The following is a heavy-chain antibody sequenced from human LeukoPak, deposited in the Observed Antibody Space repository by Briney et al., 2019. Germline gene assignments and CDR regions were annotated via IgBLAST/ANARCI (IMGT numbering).Heavy chain of an antibody. CDR3: AKTPYSGGYYACLDY. CDR2: IYYSGST. J-gene: IGHJ4*02. Sequence: PSETLSLTCTVSGGSISSGGYYWSWIRQHPGKGLEWIGYIYYSGSTYYNPSLKSRVTISVDTSKNQFSLKLSSVTAADTAVYYCAKTPYSGGYYACLDYWGQGTLVTVSS. V-gene: IGHV4-31*03. CDR1: GGSISSGGYY. D-gene: IGHD1-26*01.